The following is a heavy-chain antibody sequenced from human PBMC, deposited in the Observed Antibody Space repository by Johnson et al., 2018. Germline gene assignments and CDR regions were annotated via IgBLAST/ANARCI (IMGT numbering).Heavy chain of an antibody. CDR2: IHYSGSP. J-gene: IGHJ3*02. Sequence: QVQLQESGPGLVKPSETXSLICAVSGVSISSYYWSWIRQPPGKGLEWIGYIHYSGSPNYNPSPKSRVTIPVDKSRNQFSLKLSSVTAADTAVYYCARWGYLDAFDICGQGTMVIVSS. CDR3: ARWGYLDAFDI. D-gene: IGHD5-18*01. V-gene: IGHV4-59*12. CDR1: GVSISSYY.